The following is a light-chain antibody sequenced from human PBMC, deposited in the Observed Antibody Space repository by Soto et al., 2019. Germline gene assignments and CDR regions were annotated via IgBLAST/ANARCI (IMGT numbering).Light chain of an antibody. Sequence: QSALTQPASVSGSPGQSITISCTGTSSDVGGYNYVSWYQQHPGKAPKLIIYDVSNRPSGVSNRFSGSKSGNTASLTISGLQSEDEADYCSSYTSSSTLLYVVVTGTKLTVL. J-gene: IGLJ1*01. V-gene: IGLV2-14*01. CDR3: SSYTSSSTLLYV. CDR2: DVS. CDR1: SSDVGGYNY.